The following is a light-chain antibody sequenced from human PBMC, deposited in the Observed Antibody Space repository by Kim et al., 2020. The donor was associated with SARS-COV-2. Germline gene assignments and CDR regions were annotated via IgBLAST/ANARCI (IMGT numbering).Light chain of an antibody. CDR3: TSHTSSSTWV. V-gene: IGLV2-14*03. Sequence: GQSITISCTGTSSDVGGYNYVSWYQQHPGEAPKLMIYDVSNRPSGVSNRFSGSKSGNTASLTISGLQAEDEADYYCTSHTSSSTWVFGGGTKLTVL. CDR2: DVS. J-gene: IGLJ3*02. CDR1: SSDVGGYNY.